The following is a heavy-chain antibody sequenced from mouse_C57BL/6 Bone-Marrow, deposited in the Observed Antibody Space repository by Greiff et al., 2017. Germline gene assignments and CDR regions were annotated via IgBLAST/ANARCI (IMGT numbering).Heavy chain of an antibody. J-gene: IGHJ4*01. CDR3: ARLGTGTYAMDY. D-gene: IGHD4-1*01. Sequence: VKLVESGAELVRPGTSVKMSCKASGYTFTNYWIGWAKQRPGHGLEWIGDIYPGGGYTNYNEKFKGKATLTADKSSSTAYMQFSSLTSEDSAIYYCARLGTGTYAMDYWGQGTSVTVSS. CDR2: IYPGGGYT. V-gene: IGHV1-63*01. CDR1: GYTFTNYW.